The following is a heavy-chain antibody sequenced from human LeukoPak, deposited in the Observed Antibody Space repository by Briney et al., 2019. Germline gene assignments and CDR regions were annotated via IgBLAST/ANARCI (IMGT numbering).Heavy chain of an antibody. CDR1: GYTFTDYY. CDR2: VDPEDGET. J-gene: IGHJ2*01. Sequence: GASVKLSFKVSGYTFTDYYMHWVPQAPGKGLEWMGLVDPEDGETIYAEKFQGRVTITADTSTDTAYMELSSLGSEDTAVYYCATVTNLRFDWYFDLWGRGTLVTVSS. V-gene: IGHV1-69-2*01. CDR3: ATVTNLRFDWYFDL. D-gene: IGHD3-16*01.